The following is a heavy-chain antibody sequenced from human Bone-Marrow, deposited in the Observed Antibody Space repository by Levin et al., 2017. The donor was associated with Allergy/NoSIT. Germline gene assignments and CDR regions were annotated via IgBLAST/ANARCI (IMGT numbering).Heavy chain of an antibody. V-gene: IGHV4-39*07. Sequence: SETLSLTCTVSGGSISSSPYYWVWIRQPPGKGLEWIGCIYYIGTTYYNPSLKIRVTISVYTSKNHFSLKFTSVTAADTAVYYCAREGTLQSWDYWGQGTLVSVSS. CDR3: AREGTLQSWDY. D-gene: IGHD1-14*01. J-gene: IGHJ4*02. CDR2: IYYIGTT. CDR1: GGSISSSPYY.